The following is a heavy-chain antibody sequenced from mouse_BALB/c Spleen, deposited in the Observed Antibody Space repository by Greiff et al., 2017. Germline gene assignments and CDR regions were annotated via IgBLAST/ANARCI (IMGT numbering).Heavy chain of an antibody. CDR1: GFTFSSFG. CDR2: ISSGSSTI. V-gene: IGHV5-17*02. Sequence: EVHLVESGGGLVQPGGSRKLSCAASGFTFSSFGMHWVRQAPEKGLEWVAYISSGSSTIYYADTVKGRFTISRDNPKNTLFLQMTSLRSEDTAMYYCARGDGNPFAYWGQGTLVTVSA. D-gene: IGHD2-1*01. CDR3: ARGDGNPFAY. J-gene: IGHJ3*01.